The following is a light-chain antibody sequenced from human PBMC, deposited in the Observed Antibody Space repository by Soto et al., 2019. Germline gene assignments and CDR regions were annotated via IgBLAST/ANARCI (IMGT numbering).Light chain of an antibody. CDR1: QSVSSN. CDR3: QQYNNWPRT. V-gene: IGKV3-15*01. J-gene: IGKJ1*01. Sequence: DIVMTQSPTTLSVSPGERATLSCRASQSVSSNLALYQHKPGQAPRLLLVSASTRTTGIRARFSGGVSGTEFTLTISSLESEDCAVYYCQQYNNWPRTFGQGTKV. CDR2: SAS.